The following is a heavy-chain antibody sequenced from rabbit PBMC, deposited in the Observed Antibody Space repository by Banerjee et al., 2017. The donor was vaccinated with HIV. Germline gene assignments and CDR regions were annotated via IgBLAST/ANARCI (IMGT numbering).Heavy chain of an antibody. CDR3: ARIAGATYYAFSL. Sequence: QSLEESGGDLVKPGASLTLTCTASGFSFSSYYYMCWVRQAPGKGLEWIACIYGGDGSTYYASWAKGRFSISKTSSTTVTLQMTSLTAADTATYFCARIAGATYYAFSLWGPGTLVTVS. CDR2: IYGGDGST. J-gene: IGHJ4*01. D-gene: IGHD1-1*01. V-gene: IGHV1S40*01. CDR1: GFSFSSYYY.